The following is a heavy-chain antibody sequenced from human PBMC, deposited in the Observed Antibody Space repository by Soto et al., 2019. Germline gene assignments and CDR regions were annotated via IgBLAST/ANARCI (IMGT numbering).Heavy chain of an antibody. D-gene: IGHD6-13*01. CDR2: IKQDGSEK. V-gene: IGHV3-7*01. J-gene: IGHJ4*02. Sequence: GGSLRLSCAASGFTFSSYWMSWVRQAPGKGLEWVANIKQDGSEKYYVDSVKGRFTISRDNAKNSLYLQMNSLRAEDTAVDYCARGIAAAAPGFDYWGQGTLVTVSS. CDR3: ARGIAAAAPGFDY. CDR1: GFTFSSYW.